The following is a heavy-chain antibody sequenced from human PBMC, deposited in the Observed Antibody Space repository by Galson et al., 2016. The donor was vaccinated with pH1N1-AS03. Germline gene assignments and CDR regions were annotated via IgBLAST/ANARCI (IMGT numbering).Heavy chain of an antibody. CDR1: GGTFNNFA. CDR3: AGYHGVGNGAFDI. CDR2: IILGFGTT. V-gene: IGHV1-69*13. J-gene: IGHJ3*02. Sequence: SVKVSCKASGGTFNNFAISWVRQAPGQGLEWLGRIILGFGTTNYAQKFQGRVMITADESTSTAYMELSSLRFDDTAVYYCAGYHGVGNGAFDIWGRGTLVTVTS. D-gene: IGHD3-10*01.